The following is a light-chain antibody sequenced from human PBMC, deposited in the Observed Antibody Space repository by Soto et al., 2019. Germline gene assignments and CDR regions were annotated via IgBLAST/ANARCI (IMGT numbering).Light chain of an antibody. CDR3: QQFDNLPFT. V-gene: IGKV1-33*01. CDR2: DSS. J-gene: IGKJ5*01. Sequence: DIQMTQSPSSLSASVGDRVTIICQASQDINNYLNWYQQKPGKAPKLLSYDSSNLEIGVPSRFSGSGYGTRFSFTISSLQPEDIATYYCQQFDNLPFTFGRGTRLEIK. CDR1: QDINNY.